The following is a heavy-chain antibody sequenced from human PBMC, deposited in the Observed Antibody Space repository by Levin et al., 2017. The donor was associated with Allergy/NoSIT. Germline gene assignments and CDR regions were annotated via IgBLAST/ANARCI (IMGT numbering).Heavy chain of an antibody. V-gene: IGHV4-34*01. J-gene: IGHJ5*02. CDR3: ARGYQSAVYSGSDRSHDWFDP. Sequence: PSETLSLTCAVYGGSFSGYYWSWIRQPPGKGLEWIGEINHSGSTNYNPSLKSRVTISVDTSKNQFSLKLSSVTAADTAVYYCARGYQSAVYSGSDRSHDWFDPWGQGTLVTVSS. D-gene: IGHD1-26*01. CDR2: INHSGST. CDR1: GGSFSGYY.